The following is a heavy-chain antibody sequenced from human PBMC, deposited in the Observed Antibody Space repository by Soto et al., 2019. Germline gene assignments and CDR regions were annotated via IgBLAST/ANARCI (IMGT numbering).Heavy chain of an antibody. J-gene: IGHJ5*02. D-gene: IGHD1-26*01. V-gene: IGHV1-69*01. CDR1: VGTFSSYA. CDR2: IIPIFGTA. Sequence: QVQLVQSGAEVKKPRSSVKVSCKASVGTFSSYAISWVRQAPGQGLEWMGGIIPIFGTANYAQKFQGRVTITANESTITAYMELSSLRYEDTAVYYCARGWELLRGWFEPWRQRTLVTVSS. CDR3: ARGWELLRGWFEP.